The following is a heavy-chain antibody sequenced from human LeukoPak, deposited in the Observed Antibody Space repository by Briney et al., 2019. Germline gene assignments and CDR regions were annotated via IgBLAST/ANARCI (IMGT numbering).Heavy chain of an antibody. J-gene: IGHJ5*02. Sequence: GGSLRLSCGASGLTFSTYSMNWVRQAPGKGLEWVSYISSDSGTIYYADSVKGRFTISRDNAKNSLYLQMNSLRAEDTAVYYCARAAQPGFDPWGQGTLVTVSS. D-gene: IGHD1-14*01. CDR2: ISSDSGTI. V-gene: IGHV3-48*01. CDR1: GLTFSTYS. CDR3: ARAAQPGFDP.